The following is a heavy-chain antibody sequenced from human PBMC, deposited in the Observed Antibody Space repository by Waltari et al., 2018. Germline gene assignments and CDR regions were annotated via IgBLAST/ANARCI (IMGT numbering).Heavy chain of an antibody. CDR1: GFTFSAYW. D-gene: IGHD3-10*01. J-gene: IGHJ4*02. Sequence: EVQLVESVGGLVQPGGSRRLSCAASGFTFSAYWRSWVRQAPGKGLEWVANIKHHGGESYYVDSVKGRFTISRDNARNSLYLQMNSLRADDTAVYYCARVEGDYYGSGSRDYWGQGILVTVSS. V-gene: IGHV3-7*01. CDR2: IKHHGGES. CDR3: ARVEGDYYGSGSRDY.